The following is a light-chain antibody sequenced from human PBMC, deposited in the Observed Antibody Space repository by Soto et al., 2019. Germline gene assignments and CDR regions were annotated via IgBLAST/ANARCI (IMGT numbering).Light chain of an antibody. J-gene: IGLJ3*02. V-gene: IGLV2-8*01. Sequence: QSVLTQPPSASGSPGQSVTISCTGTSSDGGGYKYVSWYQQYPGRAPKLMIYEVTKRPSGVPDRCSGSKSGNTASLTVSGLQAEDEADYYCSSYAASNNFYFVFGGGTKLTV. CDR3: SSYAASNNFYFV. CDR1: SSDGGGYKY. CDR2: EVT.